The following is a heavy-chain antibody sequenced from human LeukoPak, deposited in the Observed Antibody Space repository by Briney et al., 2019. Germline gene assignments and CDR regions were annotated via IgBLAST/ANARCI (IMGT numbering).Heavy chain of an antibody. V-gene: IGHV3-33*07. CDR2: IWYDGSNK. D-gene: IGHD3-22*01. CDR3: ARSGRGYYDSLDH. CDR1: GFTFSSHG. J-gene: IGHJ4*02. Sequence: PGGSLRLSCEASGFTFSSHGMYWVRQAPGKGLEWVALIWYDGSNKYYADSVKGLFTISRDNPNNTRYLQMNSLRAEDTAVYYCARSGRGYYDSLDHWGQGDLVTVSS.